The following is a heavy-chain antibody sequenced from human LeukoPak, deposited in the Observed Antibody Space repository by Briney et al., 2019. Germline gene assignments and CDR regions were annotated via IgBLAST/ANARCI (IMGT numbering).Heavy chain of an antibody. J-gene: IGHJ4*02. V-gene: IGHV4-39*01. CDR1: GGSISSTNYY. CDR2: IYYSGST. D-gene: IGHD3-9*01. Sequence: SETLSLTCTVSGGSISSTNYYWGWIRQPPGKGLEWIGNIYYSGSTHYNPSLKSRVTISVDTSKNQFSLKLSSVTAADTAVYYCARLYHDILTGYYYFDYWGQGTLVTVSS. CDR3: ARLYHDILTGYYYFDY.